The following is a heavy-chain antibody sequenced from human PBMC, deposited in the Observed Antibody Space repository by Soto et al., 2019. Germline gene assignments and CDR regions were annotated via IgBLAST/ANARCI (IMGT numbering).Heavy chain of an antibody. J-gene: IGHJ6*02. Sequence: QVQLQESGPGLVKPSETLSLTCTVSGDSVTSVSDYWSWIRQARGKGLEWIGYIYYSGSADYNPSLGSRVTISIDTSKNQFSLKLTSVTAADTAVYYCARGVGFGYYYYHMDLWGQGTTVTVSS. CDR3: ARGVGFGYYYYHMDL. D-gene: IGHD3-10*01. CDR1: GDSVTSVSDY. V-gene: IGHV4-61*01. CDR2: IYYSGSA.